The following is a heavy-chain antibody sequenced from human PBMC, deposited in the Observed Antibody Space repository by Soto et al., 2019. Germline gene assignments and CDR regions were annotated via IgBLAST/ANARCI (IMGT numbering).Heavy chain of an antibody. D-gene: IGHD3-16*02. CDR2: INHSGST. CDR3: ARDPYDYIWGSYRFGAFDI. CDR1: GGSFSGYY. J-gene: IGHJ3*02. V-gene: IGHV4-34*01. Sequence: SETLSLTCAVYGGSFSGYYWSWIRQPPGKGLEWIGEINHSGSTNYNPSLKSRVTISVDTSKNQFSLKLSSVTAADTAVYYCARDPYDYIWGSYRFGAFDIWGQGTMVT.